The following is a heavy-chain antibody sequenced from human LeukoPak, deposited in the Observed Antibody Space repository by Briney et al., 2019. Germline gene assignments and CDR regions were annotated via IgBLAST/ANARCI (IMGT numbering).Heavy chain of an antibody. CDR3: ARDTSRTADC. CDR1: GFTFSSYT. V-gene: IGHV3-33*01. CDR2: IWYDGSDK. J-gene: IGHJ4*02. Sequence: GGSLRLSCAASGFTFSSYTTHWVRQAPGKGLEWVAVIWYDGSDKYYADSVKGRFTISRDNSKNTLYLQMNSLRAEDTAVYYCARDTSRTADCWGQGTLVTVSS.